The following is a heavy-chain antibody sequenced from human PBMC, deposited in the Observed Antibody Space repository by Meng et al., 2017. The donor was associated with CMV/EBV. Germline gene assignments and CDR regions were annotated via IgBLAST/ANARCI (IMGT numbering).Heavy chain of an antibody. CDR1: GYTFTGYY. J-gene: IGHJ5*02. Sequence: ASVKVSCKASGYTFTGYYMYWVRQAPGQGLEWMGWINPNSGGTNYAQKFQGRVTMTRDTSISTAYMELSRLRSDDTAVYYCARDCSSTSCYMEELNWFDPWGQGTLVTVSS. D-gene: IGHD2-2*02. V-gene: IGHV1-2*02. CDR3: ARDCSSTSCYMEELNWFDP. CDR2: INPNSGGT.